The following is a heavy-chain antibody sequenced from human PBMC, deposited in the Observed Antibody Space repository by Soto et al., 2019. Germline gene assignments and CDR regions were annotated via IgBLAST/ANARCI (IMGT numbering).Heavy chain of an antibody. J-gene: IGHJ4*02. CDR1: GFSFSSSD. D-gene: IGHD3-22*01. Sequence: GGSLRLSCAASGFSFSSSDMHWVRQAPGKGLEWVAHISIDGSRKYYADSVKGRFTVSRDNAKNSLYLQMNSLRAEDTAVYYWARVPPIDMIGWGQGTLVTVSS. CDR2: ISIDGSRK. V-gene: IGHV3-30*03. CDR3: ARVPPIDMIG.